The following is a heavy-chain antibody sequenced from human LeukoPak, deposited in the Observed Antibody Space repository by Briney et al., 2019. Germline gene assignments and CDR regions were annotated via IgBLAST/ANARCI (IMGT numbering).Heavy chain of an antibody. CDR1: GFTFSSCA. J-gene: IGHJ3*02. Sequence: GGSLRLSCAASGFTFSSCAMSWVRQAPGKGLEWVAFIRYDGSNKYYADSVKGRFTISRDNSKNTLYLQMNSLRAEDTAVYYCAKDQEQQLAPDAFDIWGQGTMVTVSS. V-gene: IGHV3-30*02. CDR3: AKDQEQQLAPDAFDI. CDR2: IRYDGSNK. D-gene: IGHD6-13*01.